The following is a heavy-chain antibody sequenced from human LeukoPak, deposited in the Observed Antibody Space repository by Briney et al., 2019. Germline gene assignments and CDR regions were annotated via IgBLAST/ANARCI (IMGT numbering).Heavy chain of an antibody. CDR2: INPNSGGT. V-gene: IGHV1-2*02. CDR1: GYTFTGYY. J-gene: IGHJ4*02. D-gene: IGHD1-1*01. Sequence: ASVKVSCKASGYTFTGYYMHWVRQAPGQGLEWMGWINPNSGGTNYAQKFQGRVTLTRDTSLTTAYMGLTSLSSDDTAVYYCARSERVKGIFDFWGQGTLVIVSS. CDR3: ARSERVKGIFDF.